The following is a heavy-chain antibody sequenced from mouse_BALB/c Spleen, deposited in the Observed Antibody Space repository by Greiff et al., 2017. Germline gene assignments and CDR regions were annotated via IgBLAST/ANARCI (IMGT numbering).Heavy chain of an antibody. Sequence: EVQLVESGGDLVKPGGSLKLSCAASGFTFSSYGMSWVRQTPDKRLEWVATISSGGSYTYYPDSVKGRFTISRDNAKNTLYLQMSSLKSEDTAMYYCARRGDYGAMDYWGQGTSVTVSS. CDR2: ISSGGSYT. CDR1: GFTFSSYG. D-gene: IGHD2-4*01. CDR3: ARRGDYGAMDY. J-gene: IGHJ4*01. V-gene: IGHV5-6*01.